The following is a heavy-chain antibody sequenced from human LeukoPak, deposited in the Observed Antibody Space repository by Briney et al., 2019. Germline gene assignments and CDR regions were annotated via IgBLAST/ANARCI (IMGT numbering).Heavy chain of an antibody. CDR3: SKGRTNDYGEPYTLDI. Sequence: GRSLRLSCAASGFTFQNYGMHWVRQVPGKGLEWVAVIWNDGRNEHYADSVKGRFTISRDNSKNTLYLQMNSLRAEDTAVYYCSKGRTNDYGEPYTLDIWGQGTMVIVSS. V-gene: IGHV3-33*03. CDR1: GFTFQNYG. CDR2: IWNDGRNE. D-gene: IGHD4/OR15-4a*01. J-gene: IGHJ3*02.